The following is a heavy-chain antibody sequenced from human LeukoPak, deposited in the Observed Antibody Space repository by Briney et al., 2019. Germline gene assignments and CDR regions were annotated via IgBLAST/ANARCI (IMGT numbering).Heavy chain of an antibody. J-gene: IGHJ5*02. CDR3: ATRRYCSSTSCYYWFDP. CDR1: GGSISSGDYY. Sequence: SETLSLTCTVSGGSISSGDYYWSWIRQPPGKGLEWIGYIYYSGSTYYNPSLKSRVTISVDTSKNQFSLKLSSVTAADTAVYYCATRRYCSSTSCYYWFDPWGQGTLVTVPS. V-gene: IGHV4-30-4*08. D-gene: IGHD2-2*01. CDR2: IYYSGST.